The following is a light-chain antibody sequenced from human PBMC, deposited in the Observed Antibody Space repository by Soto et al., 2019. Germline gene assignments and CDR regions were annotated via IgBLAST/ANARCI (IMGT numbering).Light chain of an antibody. V-gene: IGLV2-14*03. CDR2: DVT. CDR1: SSDVGGYNY. J-gene: IGLJ3*02. CDR3: SSYTTSNTYLV. Sequence: QSALTQPASVSGSPGQSITISCTGTSSDVGGYNYVSWYQHHPGKAPKLMIYDVTNRPSGVSNRCSGSKSGNTASLTISWRQEDDEDDDYCSSYTTSNTYLVFGGGTKLTVL.